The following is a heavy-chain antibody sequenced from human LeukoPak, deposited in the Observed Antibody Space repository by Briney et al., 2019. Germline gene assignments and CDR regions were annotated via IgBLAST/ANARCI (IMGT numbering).Heavy chain of an antibody. Sequence: SETLSLTCTVSGGSISSYYWSWIRQPPGKGLEWIGYIYYSGSTNYNPSLKCRVTISVDTSKNQFSLKLSSVTAADTAVYYCARGRRLVDAFDIWGQGTMVTVSS. V-gene: IGHV4-59*01. CDR1: GGSISSYY. CDR3: ARGRRLVDAFDI. CDR2: IYYSGST. J-gene: IGHJ3*02. D-gene: IGHD6-19*01.